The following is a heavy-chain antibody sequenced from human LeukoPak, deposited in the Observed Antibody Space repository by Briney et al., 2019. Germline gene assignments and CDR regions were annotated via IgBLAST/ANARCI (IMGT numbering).Heavy chain of an antibody. CDR3: AVVVTAIGAFDI. J-gene: IGHJ3*02. CDR1: GYSISSGYY. Sequence: PSETLSLTCTVSGYSISSGYYWGWIRQPPGKGLEWIGSIYHSGSTYYNPSLKSRVTISVDTSKNQFSLKLSSVTAADTAVYYCAVVVTAIGAFDIWGQGTMVTVSS. D-gene: IGHD2-21*02. V-gene: IGHV4-38-2*02. CDR2: IYHSGST.